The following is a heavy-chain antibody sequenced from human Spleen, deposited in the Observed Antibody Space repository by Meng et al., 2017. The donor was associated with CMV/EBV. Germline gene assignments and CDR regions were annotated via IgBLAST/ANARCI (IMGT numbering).Heavy chain of an antibody. CDR2: IKPKADGGTL. Sequence: WIRQPPGKGLEWVGRIKPKADGGTLDYAAPVKDRFIISRDDSKNTLYVQMNSLQIEDTGVYYCTTADYWGQGTLVTVSS. V-gene: IGHV3-15*01. CDR3: TTADY. J-gene: IGHJ4*02.